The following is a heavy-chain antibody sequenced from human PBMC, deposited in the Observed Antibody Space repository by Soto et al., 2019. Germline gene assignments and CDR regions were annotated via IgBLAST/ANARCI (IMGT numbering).Heavy chain of an antibody. D-gene: IGHD2-2*01. J-gene: IGHJ4*02. CDR3: AHTPGSYCSITSWGPADY. CDR1: GFSLSTSGVG. Sequence: QITLKESGPTLVKPTQTLTLTCTSSGFSLSTSGVGVGWIRQPPGKDLEWLALIYWNDDKRYSPSLKSRLTITKDTSKNQVVLTMTNMDPVDTATYYCAHTPGSYCSITSWGPADYWGQGTLVTVSS. V-gene: IGHV2-5*01. CDR2: IYWNDDK.